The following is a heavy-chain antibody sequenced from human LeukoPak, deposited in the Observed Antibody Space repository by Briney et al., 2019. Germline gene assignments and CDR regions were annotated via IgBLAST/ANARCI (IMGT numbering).Heavy chain of an antibody. CDR2: ISYDGSTK. CDR3: AGHFGAWHYFDY. V-gene: IGHV3-30*03. J-gene: IGHJ4*02. CDR1: GFTLSSYW. D-gene: IGHD3-3*01. Sequence: PGGSLRLSCAASGFTLSSYWMSWVRQAPGKGLEWVALISYDGSTKYSTDSVKGRYTISRDNSKNTLYLQMNSLRPEDTAVYYCAGHFGAWHYFDYWGQGTLVTVSS.